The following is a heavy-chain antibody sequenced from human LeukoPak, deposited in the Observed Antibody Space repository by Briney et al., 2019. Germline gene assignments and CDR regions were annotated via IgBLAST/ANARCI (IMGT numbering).Heavy chain of an antibody. J-gene: IGHJ4*02. CDR3: ATEAPPPGGNALDY. Sequence: SVKVSCKASGGTFSSYAIRWVRHATGQGIEWMGGIIPILGTANYAQKLQGRVTITADESTRTAYMELSSLKYEDTAVYYCATEAPPPGGNALDYWGQGTLVTVSS. CDR2: IIPILGTA. CDR1: GGTFSSYA. D-gene: IGHD4-23*01. V-gene: IGHV1-69*01.